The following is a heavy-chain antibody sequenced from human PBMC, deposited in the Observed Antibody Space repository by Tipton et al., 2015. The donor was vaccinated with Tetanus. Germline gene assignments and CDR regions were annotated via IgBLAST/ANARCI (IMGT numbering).Heavy chain of an antibody. CDR2: IYHSGTT. V-gene: IGHV4-4*01. J-gene: IGHJ4*02. D-gene: IGHD6-6*01. Sequence: TLSLTCTVSGGSINSDNWWSWVRHSPGTGLEWIGEIYHSGTTNYNPSLKSRVTISVDKSKKQFSLKLTSVTVADTAVYFCARYQDRTSSRYFDYWGQGTLVTVSS. CDR1: GGSINSDNW. CDR3: ARYQDRTSSRYFDY.